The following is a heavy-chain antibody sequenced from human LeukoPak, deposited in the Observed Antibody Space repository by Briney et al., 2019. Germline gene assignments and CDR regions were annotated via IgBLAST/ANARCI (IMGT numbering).Heavy chain of an antibody. CDR1: GDSISSSPYY. J-gene: IGHJ4*02. CDR2: IYYIGST. CDR3: ARVTGYMIEDYFDY. D-gene: IGHD3-22*01. Sequence: PSETLSLTCTVSGDSISSSPYYWGWVRQPPGKGLEWIGSIYYIGSTHYNPSLKRRVTISVDTSKNQFSLRLRSVTAADTAVYYCARVTGYMIEDYFDYWGQGTLVTVSS. V-gene: IGHV4-39*07.